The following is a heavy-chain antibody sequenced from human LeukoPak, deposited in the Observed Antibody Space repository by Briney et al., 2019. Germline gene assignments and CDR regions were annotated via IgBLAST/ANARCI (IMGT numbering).Heavy chain of an antibody. CDR2: IYYSGST. D-gene: IGHD5-18*01. Sequence: KSSETLSLTCTVSGGALSSYYWSWIRQPPGEGLEWIGYIYYSGSTNYNPSLKSRVTISVDTSKNQFSLKLSSVTAADTAVYYCARQLGYSYGSDYWGQGTLVTVSS. V-gene: IGHV4-59*08. CDR3: ARQLGYSYGSDY. CDR1: GGALSSYY. J-gene: IGHJ4*02.